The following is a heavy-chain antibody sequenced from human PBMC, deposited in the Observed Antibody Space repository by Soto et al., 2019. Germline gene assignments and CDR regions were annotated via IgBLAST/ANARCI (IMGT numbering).Heavy chain of an antibody. V-gene: IGHV3-23*01. CDR2: ISGSGGST. CDR3: AKDRATTDTAMVAYFDY. Sequence: EVQLLESGGGLVQPGGSLRLSCAASGFTFSSYAMSWVRQAPGKGLEWVSAISGSGGSTYYADSVKGRFTISRDNSKNTLYLQMTSLRAEDTAVYYCAKDRATTDTAMVAYFDYWGQGTLVTVSS. D-gene: IGHD5-18*01. CDR1: GFTFSSYA. J-gene: IGHJ4*02.